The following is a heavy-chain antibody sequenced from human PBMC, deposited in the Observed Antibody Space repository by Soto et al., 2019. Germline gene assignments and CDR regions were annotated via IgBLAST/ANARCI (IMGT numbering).Heavy chain of an antibody. CDR1: GFTFSSYG. V-gene: IGHV3-33*01. Sequence: QVQLVESGGGVVQPGRSLRLSCAASGFTFSSYGMHWVRQAPGKGLEWVAVIWYDGSNKYYADSVKGRFTISRDNSKNTLHQQMKSLRAEATAGYYCGRVRRGYSGYGIFDYWGQGTLVTVSS. CDR2: IWYDGSNK. J-gene: IGHJ4*02. CDR3: GRVRRGYSGYGIFDY. D-gene: IGHD5-12*01.